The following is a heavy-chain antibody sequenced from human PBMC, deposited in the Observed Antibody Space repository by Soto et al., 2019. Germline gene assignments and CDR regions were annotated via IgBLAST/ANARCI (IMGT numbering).Heavy chain of an antibody. Sequence: GGSLRLSCAASGFTFSSYAMSWVRQAPGKGLEWVSAISGSGGSTYYADSVKGRFTISRDNSKNTLYLQMNSLRAEDTAVYYCAKDTSPGHYYYMDVWGKGTTVTVSS. CDR2: ISGSGGST. V-gene: IGHV3-23*01. CDR1: GFTFSSYA. CDR3: AKDTSPGHYYYMDV. J-gene: IGHJ6*03.